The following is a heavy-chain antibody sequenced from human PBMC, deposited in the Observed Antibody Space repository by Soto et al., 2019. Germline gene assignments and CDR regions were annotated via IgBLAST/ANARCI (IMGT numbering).Heavy chain of an antibody. CDR3: ARGYCSGGSCYSAYYYYYGMDV. Sequence: QVQLVQSGAEVKKPGSSVKVSCKASGGTFSSYAISWVRQAPGQGLEWMGGIIPIFGTANYAQKFQGRVTITADESTSTAYMELSSLRSEDTAVYYCARGYCSGGSCYSAYYYYYGMDVWGQGTTVTVSS. J-gene: IGHJ6*02. D-gene: IGHD2-15*01. V-gene: IGHV1-69*12. CDR1: GGTFSSYA. CDR2: IIPIFGTA.